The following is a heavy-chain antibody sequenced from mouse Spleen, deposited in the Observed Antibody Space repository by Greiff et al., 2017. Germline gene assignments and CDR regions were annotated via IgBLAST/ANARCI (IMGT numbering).Heavy chain of an antibody. D-gene: IGHD1-1*01. J-gene: IGHJ2*01. CDR3: TRDYGSSCFDY. CDR1: GYTFTDYY. CDR2: IYPGSGNT. Sequence: QVQLQQSGAELVRPGASVKLSCKASGYTFTDYYINWVKQRPGQGLEWIARIYPGSGNTYYNEKFKGKATLTAEKSSSTAYMQLSSLTSEDSAVYYCTRDYGSSCFDYWGQGTTLTVSS. V-gene: IGHV1-76*01.